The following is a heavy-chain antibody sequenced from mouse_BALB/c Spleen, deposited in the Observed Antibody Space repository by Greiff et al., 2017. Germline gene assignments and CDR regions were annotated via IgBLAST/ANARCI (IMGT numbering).Heavy chain of an antibody. V-gene: IGHV2-9*02. CDR1: GFSLTIYG. CDR2: IWAGGST. J-gene: IGHJ3*01. CDR3: ARESDSAWFAY. Sequence: VQLVESGPGLVAPSQSLSITCTVSGFSLTIYGVHWVRQPPGKGLEWLGVIWAGGSTNYNSALMSRLSISKDNSKSQVFLKMNSLQTDDTAMYYCARESDSAWFAYWGQGTLVTVSA.